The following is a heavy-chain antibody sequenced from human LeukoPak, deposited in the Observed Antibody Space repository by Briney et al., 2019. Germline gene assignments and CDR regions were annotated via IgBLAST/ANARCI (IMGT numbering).Heavy chain of an antibody. CDR1: GGSISSYY. Sequence: SETLSLTCTVSGGSISSYYWSWIRQPPGKGLEWIGYIYYSGSPNYNPSLKSRFTISVDTSKNQFSLKLSSVTAADTPVYYCARGEGYSSGYYLYYFDYWGQGTLVTVSS. D-gene: IGHD6-19*01. V-gene: IGHV4-59*01. J-gene: IGHJ4*02. CDR2: IYYSGSP. CDR3: ARGEGYSSGYYLYYFDY.